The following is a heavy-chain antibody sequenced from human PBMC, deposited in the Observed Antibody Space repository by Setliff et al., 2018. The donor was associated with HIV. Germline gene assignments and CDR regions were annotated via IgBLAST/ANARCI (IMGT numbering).Heavy chain of an antibody. D-gene: IGHD2-8*01. CDR1: GDSITNDDYY. V-gene: IGHV4-39*01. J-gene: IGHJ5*02. CDR2: MHHSGST. Sequence: SETLSLTCTVSGDSITNDDYYWGWIRQPPGKGLEWIGTMHHSGSTYYNPSLKSRVAIFIDTSKNQFSLRLSSVTAADTAVYYCARRGRDGVLIVFATGFDPWGQGTLVTVSS. CDR3: ARRGRDGVLIVFATGFDP.